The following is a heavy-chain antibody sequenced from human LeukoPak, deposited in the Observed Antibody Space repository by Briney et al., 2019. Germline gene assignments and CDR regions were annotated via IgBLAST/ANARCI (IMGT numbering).Heavy chain of an antibody. Sequence: SETLSLTCTVSGGSISSYYWSWIRQPPGKGLEWIGYIYYSGSTNYNPSLKSRVTISVDTSKNQFSLKLSSVTAADTAVYYCARDGSGWQFDYWGQGILVTVSS. CDR2: IYYSGST. D-gene: IGHD6-25*01. CDR3: ARDGSGWQFDY. CDR1: GGSISSYY. V-gene: IGHV4-59*01. J-gene: IGHJ4*02.